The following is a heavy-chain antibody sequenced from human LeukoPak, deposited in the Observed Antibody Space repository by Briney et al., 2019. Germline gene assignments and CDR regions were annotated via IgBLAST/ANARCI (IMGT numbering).Heavy chain of an antibody. Sequence: SETLSLTCTVSGGSMSSSSYYWGWIRQPPGKGLEWIGSIFYSGSTYHNPSLKSRVTISVDTSKNQFSLKLSSVTAADTAVYYCARQGYDILTGYYNNWFDPWGQGTLVTVSS. V-gene: IGHV4-39*01. CDR2: IFYSGST. CDR3: ARQGYDILTGYYNNWFDP. D-gene: IGHD3-9*01. CDR1: GGSMSSSSYY. J-gene: IGHJ5*02.